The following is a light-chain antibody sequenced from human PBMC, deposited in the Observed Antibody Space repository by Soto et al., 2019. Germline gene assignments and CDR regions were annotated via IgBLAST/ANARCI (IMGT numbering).Light chain of an antibody. CDR1: SSDVGVYNY. CDR2: DVS. J-gene: IGLJ1*01. Sequence: QSVLTQPASVSGSPGQSITISCTGTSSDVGVYNYVSWYQQHPGKAPKLMIYDVSKRPSGVSNRFSGSKSGNTASLTISGLQAEDEADYYCSSYISSSTLNVFGT. CDR3: SSYISSSTLNV. V-gene: IGLV2-14*01.